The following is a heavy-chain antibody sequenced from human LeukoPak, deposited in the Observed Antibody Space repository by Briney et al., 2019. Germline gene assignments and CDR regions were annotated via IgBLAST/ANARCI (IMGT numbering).Heavy chain of an antibody. CDR3: ARSRDSSGCYLFDY. D-gene: IGHD3-22*01. V-gene: IGHV4-34*09. CDR2: INHSGST. J-gene: IGHJ4*02. CDR1: GGSFSGYY. Sequence: SETLSLTCAVYGGSFSGYYWSWIRQPPGKGLEWIGEINHSGSTNYNPSLKSRVTISVDTSKNQFSLKLSSVTAADTAVYYCARSRDSSGCYLFDYWGQGTLVTVSS.